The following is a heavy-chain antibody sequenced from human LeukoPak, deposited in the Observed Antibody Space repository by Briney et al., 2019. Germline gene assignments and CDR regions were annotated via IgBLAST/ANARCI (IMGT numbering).Heavy chain of an antibody. CDR3: ARLHFWSGYYTGMSWFDP. Sequence: ASVKVSCKASGGTFSSYAISWVRQAPGQGLEWMGGIIPIFGTANYAQKFQGRVTITADESTSTAYMELSSLRSEDTAVYYCARLHFWSGYYTGMSWFDPWGQGTLVTVSS. D-gene: IGHD3-3*02. CDR2: IIPIFGTA. CDR1: GGTFSSYA. V-gene: IGHV1-69*13. J-gene: IGHJ5*02.